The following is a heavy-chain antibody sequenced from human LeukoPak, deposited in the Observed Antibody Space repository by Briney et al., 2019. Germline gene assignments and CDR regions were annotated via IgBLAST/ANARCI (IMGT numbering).Heavy chain of an antibody. J-gene: IGHJ4*02. V-gene: IGHV1-2*02. Sequence: AAVKVSCKASGYTFSGFYIHWVRQAPGQGLEWMGWINPNSGGTNFAQKFQGRVTMTRDTSISTAYMELSRLRSDDTAVYFCARSSGWKYYVDYWGQGTLVTVSS. D-gene: IGHD6-19*01. CDR3: ARSSGWKYYVDY. CDR2: INPNSGGT. CDR1: GYTFSGFY.